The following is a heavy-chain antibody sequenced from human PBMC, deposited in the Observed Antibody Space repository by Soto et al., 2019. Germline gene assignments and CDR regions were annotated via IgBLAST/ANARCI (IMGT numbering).Heavy chain of an antibody. CDR2: TYYRSKWYY. CDR3: ARGEQYSGRIFDY. CDR1: GDSVSSNSAG. Sequence: PSQTLSLTCAITGDSVSSNSAGWSWVRQSPSRGLEWLGRTYYRSKWYYEYAVSVRGRITINPDTSKNQYSLQLDSVTPEDTAVYFCARGEQYSGRIFDYWGQGTLVTVSS. J-gene: IGHJ4*01. V-gene: IGHV6-1*01. D-gene: IGHD1-26*01.